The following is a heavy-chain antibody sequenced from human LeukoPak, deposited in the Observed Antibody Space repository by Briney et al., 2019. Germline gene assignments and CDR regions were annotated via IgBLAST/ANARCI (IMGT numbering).Heavy chain of an antibody. J-gene: IGHJ5*02. CDR1: GFTFSDYY. CDR3: ARDSAHVVVVPVAVPPGLDNWFDP. CDR2: ISGSGSNT. D-gene: IGHD2-2*01. Sequence: GGSLRLSCAASGFTFSDYYMSWIRQAPGKGLEWVSFISGSGSNTTYADSVKGRFTISRDNARNSLYLQMNSLRAEDTAIYYCARDSAHVVVVPVAVPPGLDNWFDPWGQGTLVTVPS. V-gene: IGHV3-11*05.